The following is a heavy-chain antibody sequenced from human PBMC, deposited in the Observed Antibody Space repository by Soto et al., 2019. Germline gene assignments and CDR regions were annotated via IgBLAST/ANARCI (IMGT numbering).Heavy chain of an antibody. D-gene: IGHD3-22*01. CDR2: IHSSGSI. J-gene: IGHJ1*01. CDR1: GGSISSDDYY. CDR3: ARDLDGLHDDTSGPFPRPG. Sequence: SETLSLTCTVSGGSISSDDYYWSWIRQAPGRGLEWIGYIHSSGSIYYNPSLKSRATMSIDTAGNQFSLKVRSVTVADTAVYYCARDLDGLHDDTSGPFPRPGWGQGTLVTVST. V-gene: IGHV4-30-4*01.